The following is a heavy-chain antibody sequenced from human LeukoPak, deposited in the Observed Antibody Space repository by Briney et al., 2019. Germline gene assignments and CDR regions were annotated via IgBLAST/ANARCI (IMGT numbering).Heavy chain of an antibody. CDR1: GGTFSSYA. CDR2: IIPIFGTA. J-gene: IGHJ4*02. Sequence: SVKVSCKASGGTFSSYAISWVRQAPGQGLEWRGGIIPIFGTANYAQKFQGRVTITTDESTSTAYMELSSLRSEDTAVCYCAAEDSGSYLSYFDYWGQRTLVTVSS. V-gene: IGHV1-69*05. D-gene: IGHD1-26*01. CDR3: AAEDSGSYLSYFDY.